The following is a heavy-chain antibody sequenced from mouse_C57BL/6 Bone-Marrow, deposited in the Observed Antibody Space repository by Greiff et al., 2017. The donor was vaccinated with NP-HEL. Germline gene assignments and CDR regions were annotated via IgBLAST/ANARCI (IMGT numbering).Heavy chain of an antibody. Sequence: EVQLQESGPELVKPGASVKMSCKASGYTFTDYNMHWVKPSHGKSLEWIGYINPNTGGTSYNQKFKGKATLTVNKSSSTAYMERRSLTSEDSAVYYCARRFYCSYFDYWGQGTTLTVSS. V-gene: IGHV1-22*01. D-gene: IGHD1-1*01. CDR1: GYTFTDYN. CDR2: INPNTGGT. J-gene: IGHJ2*01. CDR3: ARRFYCSYFDY.